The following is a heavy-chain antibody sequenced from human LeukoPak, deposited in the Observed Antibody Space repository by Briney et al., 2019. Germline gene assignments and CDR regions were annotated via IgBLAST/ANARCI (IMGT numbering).Heavy chain of an antibody. CDR3: GRWGPNRGADY. CDR1: GFIFSSHG. CDR2: IWYDGSTK. J-gene: IGHJ4*02. D-gene: IGHD3-16*01. Sequence: SGGSLRLSCAASGFIFSSHGMHWVRQAPGKGLEWVAVIWYDGSTKYYADSVKGRFAISRDNSENMLWLQMNSLRAEDTDVYYCGRWGPNRGADYWGQGTLVIVSS. V-gene: IGHV3-33*01.